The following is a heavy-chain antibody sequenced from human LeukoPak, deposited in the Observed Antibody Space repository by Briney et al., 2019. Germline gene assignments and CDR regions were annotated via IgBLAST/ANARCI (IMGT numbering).Heavy chain of an antibody. CDR3: ARVGGYNNGWQGGEFDY. CDR2: IKEDGSEK. Sequence: QSGGSLRLSCAASGFTFSSYWMTWVRQAPGKGLEWVANIKEDGSEKYYVDSVKGRFTISRDNAKASLYLQMNSLRAEDTAVYYCARVGGYNNGWQGGEFDYWGQGTLVTVSS. CDR1: GFTFSSYW. V-gene: IGHV3-7*03. J-gene: IGHJ4*02. D-gene: IGHD6-25*01.